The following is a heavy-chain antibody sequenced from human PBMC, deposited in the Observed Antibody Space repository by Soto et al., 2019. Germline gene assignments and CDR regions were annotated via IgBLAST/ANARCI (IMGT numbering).Heavy chain of an antibody. J-gene: IGHJ4*02. CDR3: ARDRYQDFWSGYYTLLFDY. Sequence: QPGGSLRLSCAGSGFAFSSYGMYWVRQAPGKGLEWVAVVSYDGSNKYYADSVKGRFTISRDNSKNTLYLQMNSLRAEDTAVYYCARDRYQDFWSGYYTLLFDYWGQGTLVTVSS. D-gene: IGHD3-3*01. CDR1: GFAFSSYG. CDR2: VSYDGSNK. V-gene: IGHV3-30*03.